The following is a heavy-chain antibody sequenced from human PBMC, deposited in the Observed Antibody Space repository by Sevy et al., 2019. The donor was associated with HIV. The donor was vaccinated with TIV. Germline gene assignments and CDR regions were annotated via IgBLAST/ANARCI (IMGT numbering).Heavy chain of an antibody. Sequence: GGSLRLSCAASGFTFSGSAMHWVRQASGKGLEWVGRIRSKANSYATAYAASVKGRFTISRDDSKNTAYLQMNSLKTEDTAVCDCTTDGAPDYWGQGTLVTVS. V-gene: IGHV3-73*01. D-gene: IGHD1-26*01. CDR2: IRSKANSYAT. CDR1: GFTFSGSA. J-gene: IGHJ4*02. CDR3: TTDGAPDY.